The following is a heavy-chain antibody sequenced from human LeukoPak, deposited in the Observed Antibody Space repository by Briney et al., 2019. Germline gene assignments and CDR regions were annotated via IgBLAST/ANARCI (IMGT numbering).Heavy chain of an antibody. D-gene: IGHD3-22*01. CDR3: ARDTDSSGFFDI. CDR2: IYASGNT. Sequence: SETLSLTCTVSGGSISSYYWSWVRQPAGKGLEWIGRIYASGNTNYNPSLKGRVTMTVDTSKNQLSLNLSSVTAADTAVYYCARDTDSSGFFDIWGQGTMVTVSS. V-gene: IGHV4-4*07. CDR1: GGSISSYY. J-gene: IGHJ3*02.